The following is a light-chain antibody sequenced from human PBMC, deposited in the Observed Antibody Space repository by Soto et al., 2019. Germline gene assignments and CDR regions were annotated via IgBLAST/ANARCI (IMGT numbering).Light chain of an antibody. CDR2: DAS. J-gene: IGKJ4*01. CDR1: QTVRNNY. Sequence: ESVFTPSPGTLSLSPGARATLSGRASQTVRNNYLAWYQQKPGQATRLLIYDASSRATGIPARFSGGGSGTDFTLTISSMQPEEFGVYYCKRFNRWPLSFGRGTKVDIK. V-gene: IGKV3D-20*02. CDR3: KRFNRWPLS.